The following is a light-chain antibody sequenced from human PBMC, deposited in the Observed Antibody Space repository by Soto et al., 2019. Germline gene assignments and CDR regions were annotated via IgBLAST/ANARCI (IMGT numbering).Light chain of an antibody. CDR1: TSNIGNTF. J-gene: IGLJ1*01. Sequence: QSVLTQPPSVSAAPGQKVTVSCSGSTSNIGNTFVSLYQLFPGTAPKLLISDNDKRPSGIPDRFSGSKSGTSATLAITGLQTGDEADYYCASWDNRLSAYVFGGGTKVTVL. CDR2: DND. CDR3: ASWDNRLSAYV. V-gene: IGLV1-51*01.